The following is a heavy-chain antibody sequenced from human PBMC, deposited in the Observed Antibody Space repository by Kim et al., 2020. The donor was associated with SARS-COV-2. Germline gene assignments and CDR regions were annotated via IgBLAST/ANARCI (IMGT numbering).Heavy chain of an antibody. Sequence: TNDRKFSGRVTMPEDTSTDTAYVELSSVRSEDTAVYYCATGWATRYYFDYWGQGTLVTVSS. CDR3: ATGWATRYYFDY. J-gene: IGHJ4*02. D-gene: IGHD5-12*01. V-gene: IGHV1-24*01.